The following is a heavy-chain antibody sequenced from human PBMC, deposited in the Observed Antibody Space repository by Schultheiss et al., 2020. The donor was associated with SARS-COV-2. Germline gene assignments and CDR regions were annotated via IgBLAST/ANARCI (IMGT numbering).Heavy chain of an antibody. Sequence: GGSLRLSCAASGFTVSSNYMSWVRQAPGKGLEYVSAISSNGGSTYYADSVKGRFTISRDNSKNTLYLQMSSLRAEDTAVYYCVKGHYDYWGQGTLVTVSS. CDR1: GFTVSSNY. CDR2: ISSNGGST. J-gene: IGHJ4*02. V-gene: IGHV3-64D*06. CDR3: VKGHYDY.